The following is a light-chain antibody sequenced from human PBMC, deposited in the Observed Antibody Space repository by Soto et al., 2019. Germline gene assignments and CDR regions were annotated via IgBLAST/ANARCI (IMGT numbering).Light chain of an antibody. J-gene: IGLJ1*01. CDR2: DVS. Sequence: QSALTQPASVSGSPGQSITISCTGTSSDVGLYNYVSWYQQHPGKAPKLMIYDVSNRLSGVSNRLSGSKSGNTSSLTISGLQAEDEAEYYCSSYTTNNTPVFGTGTKVTVL. CDR1: SSDVGLYNY. V-gene: IGLV2-14*01. CDR3: SSYTTNNTPV.